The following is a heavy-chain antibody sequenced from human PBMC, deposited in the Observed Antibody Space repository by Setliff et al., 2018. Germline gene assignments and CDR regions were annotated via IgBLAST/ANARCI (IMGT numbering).Heavy chain of an antibody. V-gene: IGHV1-18*01. J-gene: IGHJ6*03. Sequence: ASVKVSCKASGYTFTRYGISWVRQAPGQGLEWMGWISVYNSNTNYAEKLRGRVTMTTDTSTSTAYVELRSLRSDDTAVYFCARNAITGTTKKYYYYMDVWGQGTTVTVSS. CDR3: ARNAITGTTKKYYYYMDV. D-gene: IGHD1-7*01. CDR1: GYTFTRYG. CDR2: ISVYNSNT.